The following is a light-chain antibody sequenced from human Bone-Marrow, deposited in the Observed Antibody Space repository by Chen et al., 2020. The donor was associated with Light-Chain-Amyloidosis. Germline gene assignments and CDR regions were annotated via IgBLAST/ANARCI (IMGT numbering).Light chain of an antibody. Sequence: SYVLTQPSSVSVAPGQTATIACGGNNIGSTSVHWYQQTPGQAPLLVVYDDSDRPSGLPERLSGYNSGNTVTLTISRVEAGDEADYYCQGWDRSSDRPVFGGGTKLAVL. CDR1: NIGSTS. J-gene: IGLJ3*02. CDR3: QGWDRSSDRPV. CDR2: DDS. V-gene: IGLV3-21*02.